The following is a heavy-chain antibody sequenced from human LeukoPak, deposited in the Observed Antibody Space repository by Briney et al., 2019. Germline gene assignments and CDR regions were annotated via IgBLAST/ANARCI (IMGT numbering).Heavy chain of an antibody. D-gene: IGHD2-21*02. Sequence: GGSLRLSCAASGFTVSSNYMSWVRQAPGKGLEWVSVIYSGGSTYYADSVKGRFTISRDNSKNTLYLQMNSLRAEDTAVYYRARAPLKGVTFPFDYWGQGTLVTVSS. CDR3: ARAPLKGVTFPFDY. V-gene: IGHV3-53*01. J-gene: IGHJ4*02. CDR1: GFTVSSNY. CDR2: IYSGGST.